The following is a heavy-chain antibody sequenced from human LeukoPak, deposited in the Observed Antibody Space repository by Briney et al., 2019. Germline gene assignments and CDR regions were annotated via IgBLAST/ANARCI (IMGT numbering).Heavy chain of an antibody. Sequence: GGSLRLSCAAAGFPFHNYAMNWLRQTPDGGLFWVAAISVDGSATNYADSVKGRFAISRDNSKTTLYLQMNNLRPDDTAVYYCARDFGYWGQGTLVTVSS. CDR2: ISVDGSAT. J-gene: IGHJ4*02. V-gene: IGHV3-30*09. CDR3: ARDFGY. CDR1: GFPFHNYA.